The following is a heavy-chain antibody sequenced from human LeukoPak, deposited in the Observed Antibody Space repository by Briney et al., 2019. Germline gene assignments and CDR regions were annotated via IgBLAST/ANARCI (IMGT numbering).Heavy chain of an antibody. CDR3: ARDYYDSRGEAFDI. V-gene: IGHV1-2*02. J-gene: IGHJ3*02. CDR1: GYSFTGYL. D-gene: IGHD3-22*01. Sequence: ASVKVSCKASGYSFTGYLIHWVRQAPGQGLEWMGWVNPDTGVTTYAQKFRDRVSMTRDASISTAYMELSRLTSDDTAVYYCARDYYDSRGEAFDIWGQGTMVTVSS. CDR2: VNPDTGVT.